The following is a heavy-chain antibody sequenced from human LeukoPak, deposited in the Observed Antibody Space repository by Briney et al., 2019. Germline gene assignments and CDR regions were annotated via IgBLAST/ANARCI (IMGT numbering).Heavy chain of an antibody. CDR2: IYYSWST. Sequence: PSETLSLTCTVPGGSISSYYWSWIRQPPGKGLEWIGYIYYSWSTNYNPSLKSRVTISVDTSKNQFSLKLSSVTAADTAVYYCARGSDFWSGYPATFDYWGQGTLVTVSS. J-gene: IGHJ4*02. D-gene: IGHD3-3*01. V-gene: IGHV4-59*01. CDR1: GGSISSYY. CDR3: ARGSDFWSGYPATFDY.